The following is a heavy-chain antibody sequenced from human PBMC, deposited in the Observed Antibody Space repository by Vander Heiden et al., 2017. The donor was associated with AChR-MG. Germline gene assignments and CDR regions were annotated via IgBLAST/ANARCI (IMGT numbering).Heavy chain of an antibody. D-gene: IGHD2-15*01. CDR1: GGSFSGFY. CDR3: ARGSSGYCSGGNCPWFDP. V-gene: IGHV4-34*01. CDR2: INHSGTA. Sequence: QVQLQQWGAGLLKPSETLSLTCVVSGGSFSGFYWTWLRQPPGEGLEWIGEINHSGTARYIPSLRSRVAISVDTSKSQFSLKLNSVTAADTAVYYCARGSSGYCSGGNCPWFDPWGQGTLGTVSS. J-gene: IGHJ5*02.